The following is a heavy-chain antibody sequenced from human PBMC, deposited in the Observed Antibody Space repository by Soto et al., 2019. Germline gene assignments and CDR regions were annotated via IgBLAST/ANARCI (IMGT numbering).Heavy chain of an antibody. CDR2: MNHSGNT. J-gene: IGHJ4*02. Sequence: QVQLQQWGAGLLKPSETLSLTCAVYGGSFSGYYRSWIRQPPGKGQECIGEMNHSGNTNYNPSLKSRVTISVDTSKNQFCLRRSCVAAEDTAVYYSERGVGYCSGGSCYFGNFDYWGQGTLVTVSS. CDR1: GGSFSGYY. CDR3: ERGVGYCSGGSCYFGNFDY. V-gene: IGHV4-34*01. D-gene: IGHD2-15*01.